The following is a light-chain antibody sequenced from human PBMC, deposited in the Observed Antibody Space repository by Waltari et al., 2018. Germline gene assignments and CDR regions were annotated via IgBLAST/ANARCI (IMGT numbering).Light chain of an antibody. V-gene: IGLV2-11*01. J-gene: IGLJ2*01. Sequence: QSALTQPRSVSGSPGQSVTISCTGTSSDVGGYNYVSWYQQLPGKAPNLPIYEINKRPAGVPDRFYGSKSGNTASLTISGLQAEDEADYYCCSYAGSYTFGVFGGGTKVTVL. CDR2: EIN. CDR3: CSYAGSYTFGV. CDR1: SSDVGGYNY.